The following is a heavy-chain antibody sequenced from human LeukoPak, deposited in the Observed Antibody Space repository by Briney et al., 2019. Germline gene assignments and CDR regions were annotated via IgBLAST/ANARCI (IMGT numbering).Heavy chain of an antibody. V-gene: IGHV1-18*01. J-gene: IGHJ4*02. CDR1: GYTYSNYG. D-gene: IGHD3-10*01. Sequence: ASVKVSCKSSGYTYSNYGFSWVRQAPGQGLEWMGWISGYNGDTRYAQDLQGRVTVTSDTSTSTSYMELRSLRSDDTAVYYCARAPNYSGSGSPFWEVWGQGTLVTVSS. CDR3: ARAPNYSGSGSPFWEV. CDR2: ISGYNGDT.